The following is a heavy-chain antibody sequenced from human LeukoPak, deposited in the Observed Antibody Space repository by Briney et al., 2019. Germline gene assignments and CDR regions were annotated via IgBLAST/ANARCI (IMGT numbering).Heavy chain of an antibody. Sequence: PSETLSLTCTVSGGSISSSSYYWGWIRQPPGKGLEWIGSIYYSGSTYYNPSLKSRVTISVDTSKNQFSLKLSSVTAADTAVYYCAASTVVTFAEYFQHWGQGTLVTVSS. D-gene: IGHD4-23*01. CDR1: GGSISSSSYY. CDR3: AASTVVTFAEYFQH. CDR2: IYYSGST. J-gene: IGHJ1*01. V-gene: IGHV4-39*07.